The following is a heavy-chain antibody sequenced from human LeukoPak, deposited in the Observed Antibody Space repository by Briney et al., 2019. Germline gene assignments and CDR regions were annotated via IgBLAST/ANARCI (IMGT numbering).Heavy chain of an antibody. Sequence: SETLSLTCTVSGSSISSYYWGWIRQSPGKGLEWIGTIYYSGSTYYNPSLKSRVTISVDTSKNQFSLKLSSVTAADTAVYYCASSGYDSLIFDYWGQGTLVTVSS. J-gene: IGHJ4*02. CDR2: IYYSGST. CDR3: ASSGYDSLIFDY. D-gene: IGHD5-12*01. V-gene: IGHV4-39*01. CDR1: GSSISSYY.